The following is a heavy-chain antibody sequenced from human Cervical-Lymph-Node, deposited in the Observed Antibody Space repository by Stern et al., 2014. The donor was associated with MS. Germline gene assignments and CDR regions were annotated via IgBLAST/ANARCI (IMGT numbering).Heavy chain of an antibody. J-gene: IGHJ3*01. V-gene: IGHV1-2*06. CDR2: INRDNRDR. D-gene: IGHD1-26*01. CDR3: ARDRLPVGATGVGAADV. Sequence: QVQLGQSGTEVKKPGASVKISCQASADSFNDHYIYWVRQAPGQGLEWMGRINRDNRDRNYAQRFQGRVTLTRDPSSKTAYMELSSLGSDDTAIYYCARDRLPVGATGVGAADVWGQGTMVLVSS. CDR1: ADSFNDHY.